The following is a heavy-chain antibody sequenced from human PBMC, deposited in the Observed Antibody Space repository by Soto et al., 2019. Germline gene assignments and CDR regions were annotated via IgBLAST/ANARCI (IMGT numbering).Heavy chain of an antibody. J-gene: IGHJ5*02. CDR1: GYSFTSYW. CDR3: ARFHAYCSSTSCSSEYNWFDP. Sequence: GESLKISCKGSGYSFTSYWIGWVRQMPGKGLEWMGIIYPGDSDTRYSPSFQGQVTISADKSISTAYLQWSSLKASDTAMYYCARFHAYCSSTSCSSEYNWFDPWGQGTLVTVSS. D-gene: IGHD2-2*01. V-gene: IGHV5-51*01. CDR2: IYPGDSDT.